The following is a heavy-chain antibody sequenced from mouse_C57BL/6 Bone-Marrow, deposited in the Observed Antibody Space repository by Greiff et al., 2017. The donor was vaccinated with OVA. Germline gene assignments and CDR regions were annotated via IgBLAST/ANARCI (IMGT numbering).Heavy chain of an antibody. CDR1: GFTFSSYA. Sequence: EVQLQESGGGLVKPGGSLKLSCAASGFTFSSYAMSWVRQTPEKRLEWVATISDGGSYTYYPDNVKGRFTISRDNAKNNLYLQMSHLKSEDTAMYYCARDADAMDYWGQGTSVTVSS. CDR3: ARDADAMDY. V-gene: IGHV5-4*01. J-gene: IGHJ4*01. CDR2: ISDGGSYT.